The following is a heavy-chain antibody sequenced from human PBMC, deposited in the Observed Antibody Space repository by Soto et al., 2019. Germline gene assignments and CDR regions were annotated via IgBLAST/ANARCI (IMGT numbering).Heavy chain of an antibody. V-gene: IGHV4-59*01. CDR1: GGSISGYY. CDR2: MYNTGST. CDR3: VRDLWGYCGTDCYPLDV. Sequence: SETLSLTCTVSGGSISGYYWSWIRQPPGKGLEWIGYMYNTGSTVYNPSFKSRVTISVDTSKNQFSLKLNSVTAADTAVYYRVRDLWGYCGTDCYPLDVWSQGTTVTVSS. D-gene: IGHD2-21*02. J-gene: IGHJ6*02.